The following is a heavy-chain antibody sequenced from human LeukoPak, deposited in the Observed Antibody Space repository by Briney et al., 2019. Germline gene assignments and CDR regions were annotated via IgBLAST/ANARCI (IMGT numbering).Heavy chain of an antibody. CDR2: ISYDGSNK. J-gene: IGHJ4*02. CDR3: ARSSSWQYYFDY. V-gene: IGHV3-30*04. CDR1: GFIFSSYA. Sequence: GRSLRLSCAASGFIFSSYAMHWVRQAPGKGLEWVAVISYDGSNKYYADSVKGRFTISRDNSKNTLYLQMNSLRAEDTAVYYCARSSSWQYYFDYWGQGTLVTVSS. D-gene: IGHD6-13*01.